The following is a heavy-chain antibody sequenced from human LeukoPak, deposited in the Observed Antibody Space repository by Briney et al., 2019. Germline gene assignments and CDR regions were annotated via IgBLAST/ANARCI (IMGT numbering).Heavy chain of an antibody. Sequence: PGGSLRLSCAASEFTFSSYAMSWVRQAPGKGLEWVSTITGSGATTYYADSVKGRFTISRDISKNTLYLYLQMNSLRAEDTAVYYCARGNGDYRLGFVSADYWGQGTLVTVSS. CDR3: ARGNGDYRLGFVSADY. CDR2: ITGSGATT. CDR1: EFTFSSYA. J-gene: IGHJ4*02. V-gene: IGHV3-23*01. D-gene: IGHD4-17*01.